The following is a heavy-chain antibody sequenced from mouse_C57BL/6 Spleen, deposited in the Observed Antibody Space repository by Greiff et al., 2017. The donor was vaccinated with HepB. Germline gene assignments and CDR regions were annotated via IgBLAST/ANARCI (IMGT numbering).Heavy chain of an antibody. CDR3: ARSGLLYYYAMDY. CDR1: GYTFTSYW. D-gene: IGHD3-1*01. J-gene: IGHJ4*01. CDR2: IHPNSGST. V-gene: IGHV1-64*01. Sequence: VQLQQPGAELVKPGASVKLSCKASGYTFTSYWMHWVKQRPGQGLEWIGMIHPNSGSTNYNEKFKSKATLTVDKSSSTAYMQLSSLTSEDSAVYYCARSGLLYYYAMDYWGQGTSVTVSS.